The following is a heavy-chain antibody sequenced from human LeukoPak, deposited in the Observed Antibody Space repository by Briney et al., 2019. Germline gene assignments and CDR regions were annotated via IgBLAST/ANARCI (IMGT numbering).Heavy chain of an antibody. D-gene: IGHD2-2*01. CDR2: IYYSGST. Sequence: SETLSLTCTVSGDSIRSYYWSWIRQPPGKGLEWIGYIYYSGSTNYNPSLKSRVTISVDTSKNQFSLKLSSVTAADTAVYYCARLEGVPAAMGIYYYYYMDVWGKGTTVTISS. CDR1: GDSIRSYY. CDR3: ARLEGVPAAMGIYYYYYMDV. V-gene: IGHV4-59*01. J-gene: IGHJ6*03.